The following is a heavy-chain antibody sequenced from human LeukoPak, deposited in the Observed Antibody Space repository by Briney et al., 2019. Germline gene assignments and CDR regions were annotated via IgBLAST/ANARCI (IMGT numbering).Heavy chain of an antibody. J-gene: IGHJ1*01. CDR1: GFTFDDYA. V-gene: IGHV3-9*01. CDR3: AKVMGRVARAYFQH. CDR2: ISWNSGSI. D-gene: IGHD3-3*01. Sequence: GGSLRLSCAASGFTFDDYAMHWVRQAPGKGLEWVSGISWNSGSIGYADSVKGRFTISRDNAKNSLYLQMNSLRAKDTALYYCAKVMGRVARAYFQHWGQGTLVTVSS.